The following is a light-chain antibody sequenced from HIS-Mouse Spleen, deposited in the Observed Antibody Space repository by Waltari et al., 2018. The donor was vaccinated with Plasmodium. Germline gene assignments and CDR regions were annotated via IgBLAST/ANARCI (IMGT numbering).Light chain of an antibody. CDR1: QSISSY. CDR2: AAS. CDR3: QQNYNTWT. V-gene: IGKV1-39*01. J-gene: IGKJ1*01. Sequence: DIQMTQSPSSLSASVGARSTITCRASQSISSYLNWYQQKPGKAPKLLIYAASSLQSGVPSRFIGSGSGTDFTLTISSLQPEDFATYYCQQNYNTWTFGQGTKVEIK.